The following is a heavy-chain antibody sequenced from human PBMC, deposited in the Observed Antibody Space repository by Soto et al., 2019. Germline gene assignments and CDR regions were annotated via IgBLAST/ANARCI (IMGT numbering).Heavy chain of an antibody. J-gene: IGHJ4*02. CDR3: ARLSILLWPRFDS. Sequence: PSETLSLTCRVSGGSKNNYYWSWIRQATEKVLEYIGYIYYSGSTNYNSSLKSRVTISLGTSKNQFSLKLSSLTAADTAVYFCARLSILLWPRFDSWGQGTLVTVSS. CDR1: GGSKNNYY. D-gene: IGHD5-18*01. V-gene: IGHV4-59*01. CDR2: IYYSGST.